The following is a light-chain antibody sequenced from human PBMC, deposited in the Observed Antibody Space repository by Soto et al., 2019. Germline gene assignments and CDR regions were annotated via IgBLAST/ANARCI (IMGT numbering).Light chain of an antibody. CDR2: DAS. CDR3: QQRSNWPPT. CDR1: QYIGSA. V-gene: IGKV3-11*01. Sequence: EVVLTQSPATLSVSPGDRATLSCRASQYIGSAVAWYHQRSGQAPRLLIFDASIRVPTTPSRFSGSGSGTEFTLTISSLEPEDFAVYYCQQRSNWPPTFGQGTKVDI. J-gene: IGKJ1*01.